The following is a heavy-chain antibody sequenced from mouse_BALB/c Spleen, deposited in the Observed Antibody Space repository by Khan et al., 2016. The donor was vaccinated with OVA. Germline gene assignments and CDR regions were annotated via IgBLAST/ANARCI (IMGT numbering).Heavy chain of an antibody. CDR2: ISYSGNT. J-gene: IGHJ2*02. D-gene: IGHD1-1*01. CDR1: GYSITSDYA. CDR3: ARVYGGDFDY. V-gene: IGHV3-2*02. Sequence: VQLKESGPGLVKPSQSLSLTCTVTGYSITSDYAWNWIRQFPGNKLEWMGFISYSGNTKYNPSLKSRFSITRDTSKNQFFLQLNSVTTEDTATSDCARVYGGDFDYWGQGTSLTVSS.